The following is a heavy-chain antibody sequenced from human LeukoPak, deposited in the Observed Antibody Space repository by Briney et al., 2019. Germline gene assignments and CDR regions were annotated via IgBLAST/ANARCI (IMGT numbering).Heavy chain of an antibody. CDR2: IIPIFGTA. V-gene: IGHV1-69*05. J-gene: IGHJ3*02. CDR3: ARDINSGSSLGAFDI. CDR1: GGTFSSYA. D-gene: IGHD1-26*01. Sequence: SVKDSCKASGGTFSSYAISWVRQAPGQGLEWMGGIIPIFGTANYAQKFQGRVTITTDESTSTAYMELSSLRSEDTAVYYCARDINSGSSLGAFDIWGQGTMVTVSS.